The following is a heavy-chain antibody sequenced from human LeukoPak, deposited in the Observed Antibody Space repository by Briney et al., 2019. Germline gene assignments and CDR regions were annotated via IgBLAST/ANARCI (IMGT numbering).Heavy chain of an antibody. J-gene: IGHJ6*02. CDR3: VRGYSFGPYGMDV. D-gene: IGHD2-15*01. Sequence: PGGSLRHSCSASGFPFSSYAMHWVRQAPGKGLEYVSAISDSGGSTYYADSVKGRFTISRDNSKNTLYLQMSSLRAGDTAVYFCVRGYSFGPYGMDVWGQGTTVTVSS. CDR1: GFPFSSYA. V-gene: IGHV3-64D*09. CDR2: ISDSGGST.